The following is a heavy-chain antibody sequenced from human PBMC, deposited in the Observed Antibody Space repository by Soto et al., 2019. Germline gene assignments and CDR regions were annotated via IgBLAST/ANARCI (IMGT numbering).Heavy chain of an antibody. CDR3: ARESAGSGKNNWFDP. Sequence: PGGSLRLSCAVSGFTFSSYWMGWIRQAPGKGLEWVANIKQDGSEKYYGDSVKGRFTISRDNAKKSLYLQMNSLRGEDTAVYYCARESAGSGKNNWFDPWGQGTLVTVS. J-gene: IGHJ5*02. CDR1: GFTFSSYW. CDR2: IKQDGSEK. D-gene: IGHD3-10*01. V-gene: IGHV3-7*01.